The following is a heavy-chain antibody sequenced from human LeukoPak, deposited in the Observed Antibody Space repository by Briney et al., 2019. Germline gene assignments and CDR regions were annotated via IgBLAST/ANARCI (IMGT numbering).Heavy chain of an antibody. Sequence: SETLSLTCTVSGGSISSGGYYWSWIRQHPGKGLEWIGCIYYSGSTYYNPSLKSRVTMSVDTSKNQFSLKLSSVTAADTAVYYCARVNDSSGYLNYFDYWGQGTLVTVSS. CDR2: IYYSGST. V-gene: IGHV4-31*03. J-gene: IGHJ4*02. CDR3: ARVNDSSGYLNYFDY. CDR1: GGSISSGGYY. D-gene: IGHD3-22*01.